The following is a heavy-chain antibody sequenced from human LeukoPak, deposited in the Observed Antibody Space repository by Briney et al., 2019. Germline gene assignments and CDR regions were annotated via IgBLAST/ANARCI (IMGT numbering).Heavy chain of an antibody. CDR2: ISAYNGNT. Sequence: ASVKVSCKASGYTFTSYGISWVRQAPGQGLEWMGWISAYNGNTSYAQKLQGRVTMTTDTSTSTAYMELRSLRSDDTAVYYCARDAPMVRGVIMSEVDYWGQGTLVTVSS. J-gene: IGHJ4*02. D-gene: IGHD3-10*01. CDR1: GYTFTSYG. V-gene: IGHV1-18*01. CDR3: ARDAPMVRGVIMSEVDY.